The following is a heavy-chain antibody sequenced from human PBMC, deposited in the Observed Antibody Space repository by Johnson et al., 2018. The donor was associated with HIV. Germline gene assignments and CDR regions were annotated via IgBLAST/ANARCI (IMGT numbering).Heavy chain of an antibody. CDR2: IKSDGTST. CDR1: GFTVSHNY. J-gene: IGHJ3*02. CDR3: ARPVVAGSFFWDAFDI. D-gene: IGHD6-19*01. V-gene: IGHV3-53*01. Sequence: VQLVESGGGLIQPGGSLRLSCAASGFTVSHNYMSWVRQAPGEGLEWVSRIKSDGTSTTYADSVRGRFTISRDNAKNSLYLQMNSLRAEDTAVYYCARPVVAGSFFWDAFDIWGQGTMVTVSS.